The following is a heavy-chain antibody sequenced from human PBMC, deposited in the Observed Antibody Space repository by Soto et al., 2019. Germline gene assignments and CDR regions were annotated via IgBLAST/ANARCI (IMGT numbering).Heavy chain of an antibody. CDR2: IGTGTRTR. CDR3: ARSYSYGFGY. Sequence: EVQLVESGGGLVQPGGCLRRSCAASGFVLSSYSMIWVRQAPGKGLEWVSYIGTGTRTRYYADSVKGRFTISRDNGKNSLFLQMNSLRAEDTALYYCARSYSYGFGYWGQGTLVTVSS. J-gene: IGHJ4*02. CDR1: GFVLSSYS. V-gene: IGHV3-48*01. D-gene: IGHD5-18*01.